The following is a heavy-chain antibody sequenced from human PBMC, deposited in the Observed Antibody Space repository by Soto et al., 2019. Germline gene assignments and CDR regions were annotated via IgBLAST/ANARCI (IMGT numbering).Heavy chain of an antibody. CDR3: AKDLRQGASGATVYGMDV. D-gene: IGHD5-12*01. CDR2: VSHDGRKT. J-gene: IGHJ6*02. Sequence: QVQLVESGGGDVQPGTSLRLSCVASGFTFTNNGMHWVRQAPGKGLEWVALVSHDGRKTFYADAVKGRLTIYRDNSKSTFXLHMSNLRPEDTAVYQCAKDLRQGASGATVYGMDVWGQGTKVTVSS. V-gene: IGHV3-30*18. CDR1: GFTFTNNG.